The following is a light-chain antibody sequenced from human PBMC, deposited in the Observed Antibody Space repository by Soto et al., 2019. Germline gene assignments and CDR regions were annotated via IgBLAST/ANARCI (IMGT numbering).Light chain of an antibody. J-gene: IGKJ1*01. Sequence: DIVMTQSPLSLPVTPGEPASISCRSSQSLLHSNGYNYLDWYLQKPGQSPQLLIYWGSNRASGVPERFSGSGSGTDFTLKSNRVEDEDVGFYFCMQRIQSPPTFGRGTKAEIK. CDR3: MQRIQSPPT. CDR2: WGS. V-gene: IGKV2-28*01. CDR1: QSLLHSNGYNY.